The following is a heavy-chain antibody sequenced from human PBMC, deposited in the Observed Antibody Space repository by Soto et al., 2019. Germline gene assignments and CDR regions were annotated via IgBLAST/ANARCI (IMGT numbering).Heavy chain of an antibody. D-gene: IGHD3-22*01. CDR2: ISYDGSNK. V-gene: IGHV3-30*18. CDR3: AKMYYYDSSGPCDY. Sequence: PGGSLRLSCAASGFTFSSYGMHWVRQAPGKGLEWVAVISYDGSNKYYADSVKGRFTISRDNSKNTLYLQMNSLRAEDTAVYYCAKMYYYDSSGPCDYWGQGTLVTVSS. CDR1: GFTFSSYG. J-gene: IGHJ4*02.